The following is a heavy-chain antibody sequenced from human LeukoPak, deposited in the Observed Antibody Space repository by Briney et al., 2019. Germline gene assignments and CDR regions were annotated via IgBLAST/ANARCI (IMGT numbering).Heavy chain of an antibody. D-gene: IGHD3-22*01. CDR3: ARVYYYDNSGHNWFDP. V-gene: IGHV1-8*01. J-gene: IGHJ5*02. Sequence: EASVKVSCKASGYTFTSYDINWVRQATGQGLEWMGWMNPNSGNTGYAQKFQGRVTMTRNTSISTAYMELRSLRSDDTAVYYCARVYYYDNSGHNWFDPWGQGTLVIVSS. CDR1: GYTFTSYD. CDR2: MNPNSGNT.